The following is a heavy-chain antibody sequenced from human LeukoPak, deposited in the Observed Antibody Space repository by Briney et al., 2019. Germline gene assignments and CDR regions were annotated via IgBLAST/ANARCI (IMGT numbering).Heavy chain of an antibody. J-gene: IGHJ5*02. CDR3: AQRQGPNSGSYDYFDP. Sequence: PSETLSLTCTVSGGSLISYYWSWIRQPPGQGLEWIAYIHSSGYTNYNPSLRSRVTVSVDTSKNHFSLTVTSVTAADTAVYYWAQRQGPNSGSYDYFDPWGQGTLVTVSS. CDR1: GGSLISYY. D-gene: IGHD1-26*01. CDR2: IHSSGYT. V-gene: IGHV4-4*09.